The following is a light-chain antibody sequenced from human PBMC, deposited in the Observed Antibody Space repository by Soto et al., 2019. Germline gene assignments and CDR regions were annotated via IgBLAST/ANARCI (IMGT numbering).Light chain of an antibody. CDR2: KAS. CDR3: QQYNTYALT. V-gene: IGKV1-5*03. Sequence: DIQMTQSPSTLSASVGDRVTITCRASQTISSWLAWYQQKPGKAPKLLIYKASSLESGVPSRFSGGGSGTEFTLTISSLQPDEFASYYCQQYNTYALTFGGGTKVEIK. J-gene: IGKJ4*01. CDR1: QTISSW.